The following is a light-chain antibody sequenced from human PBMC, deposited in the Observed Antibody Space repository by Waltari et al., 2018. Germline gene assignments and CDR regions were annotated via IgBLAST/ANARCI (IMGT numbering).Light chain of an antibody. CDR1: SSDIGTYNY. CDR3: SSYTSTDTWV. CDR2: AVS. Sequence: QSALTQPASVSGSPGQSITISCTGTSSDIGTYNYVSWYQQHPGKAHKLMIYAVSTRPSGVSNRFSASKSGNTASLTISGLQAEGEADYYCSSYTSTDTWVFGGGTKLTVL. V-gene: IGLV2-14*03. J-gene: IGLJ3*02.